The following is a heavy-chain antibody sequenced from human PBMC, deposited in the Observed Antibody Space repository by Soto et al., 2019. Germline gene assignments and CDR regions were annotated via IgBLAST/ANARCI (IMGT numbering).Heavy chain of an antibody. D-gene: IGHD4-17*01. Sequence: QVQLVQSGAEMKKPGSSVKVSCKASGGTFSSYTISWVRQAPGQGLEWMVRIIPILGIANYAEKFQGRVTMTADKSTSTAYTERRSLRSEDTAVYYCAKDYGRKDGDYWGQGSLVTVSS. CDR2: IIPILGIA. CDR1: GGTFSSYT. J-gene: IGHJ4*02. CDR3: AKDYGRKDGDY. V-gene: IGHV1-69*08.